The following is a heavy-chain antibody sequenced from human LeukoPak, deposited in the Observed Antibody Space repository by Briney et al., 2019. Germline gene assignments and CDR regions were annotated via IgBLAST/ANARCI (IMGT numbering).Heavy chain of an antibody. CDR2: ISGDGSVT. D-gene: IGHD6-6*01. V-gene: IGHV3-74*01. J-gene: IGHJ4*01. Sequence: GGSLRLSCTASGFTLRNYWMHWVRQVPGKRLVWVSRISGDGSVTNYADSVQGRFTNSRDNAKNTLYLQIDSLRSEDTAVYYCARYSSSTGGASYYLDYWGHGTLVTVSS. CDR3: ARYSSSTGGASYYLDY. CDR1: GFTLRNYW.